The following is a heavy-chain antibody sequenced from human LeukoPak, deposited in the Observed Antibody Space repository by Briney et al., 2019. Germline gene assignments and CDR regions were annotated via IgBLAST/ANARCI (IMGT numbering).Heavy chain of an antibody. CDR1: GFTFSSYG. D-gene: IGHD4-17*01. J-gene: IGHJ4*02. CDR2: IWYDGSNK. Sequence: GGSLRLSCAASGFTFSSYGMPWVRQAPGKGLEWVAVIWYDGSNKYYADSVEGRFTISRDNSKNTLYLQMNSLRAEDTAVYYCARDINIDDYGDYGYFDYWGQGTLVTVSS. V-gene: IGHV3-33*01. CDR3: ARDINIDDYGDYGYFDY.